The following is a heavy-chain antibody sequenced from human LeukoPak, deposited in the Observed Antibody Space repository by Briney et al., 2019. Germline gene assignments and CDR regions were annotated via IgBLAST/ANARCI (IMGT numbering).Heavy chain of an antibody. J-gene: IGHJ4*02. CDR1: GGTFSSDA. Sequence: SVKVSCKASGGTFSSDAISWVRQAPGQGLEWMGGIIPIFGTANYAQKFQGRVTITADESTSTAYMELSSLRSEDTAVYYCARASVRYFDWLLSFDYWGQGTLVTVSS. D-gene: IGHD3-9*01. V-gene: IGHV1-69*01. CDR3: ARASVRYFDWLLSFDY. CDR2: IIPIFGTA.